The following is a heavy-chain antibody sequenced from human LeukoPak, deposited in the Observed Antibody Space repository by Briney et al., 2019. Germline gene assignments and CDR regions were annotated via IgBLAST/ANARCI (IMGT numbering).Heavy chain of an antibody. Sequence: GGSLRLSCAASGFIFSDYYMSWVRQAPGKGLEWVSYITSDSKVIHYADSVKGRFTISRDNAKNSLYLQMNSLRAEDTALYYCARTSTTGYTNDYWGQGTLVTVSS. CDR3: ARTSTTGYTNDY. CDR2: ITSDSKVI. D-gene: IGHD5-12*01. CDR1: GFIFSDYY. J-gene: IGHJ4*02. V-gene: IGHV3-11*06.